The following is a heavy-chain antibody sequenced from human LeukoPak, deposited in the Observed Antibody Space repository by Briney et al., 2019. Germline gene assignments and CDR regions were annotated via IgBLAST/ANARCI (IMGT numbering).Heavy chain of an antibody. Sequence: GGSLRLSCAASGFTFSSYEMNWVRQAPGKGLEWVSYISSGSTIYYADSVKGRFTISRDNAKNSLYLQMNSLRAEDTAVYYCARAYYYDSSGQGYYFDYWGQGTLVTVSS. CDR1: GFTFSSYE. CDR2: ISSGSTI. CDR3: ARAYYYDSSGQGYYFDY. V-gene: IGHV3-48*03. D-gene: IGHD3-22*01. J-gene: IGHJ4*02.